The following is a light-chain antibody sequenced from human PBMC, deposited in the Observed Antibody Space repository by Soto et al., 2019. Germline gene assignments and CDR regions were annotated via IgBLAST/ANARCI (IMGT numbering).Light chain of an antibody. V-gene: IGKV4-1*01. CDR1: QGGLSNNNHY. Sequence: DIVMTQSPDSLPVSLGERATINCKSIQGGLSNNNHYLAWFQQKPGQPPKLLIYWASTRGSGVPDRFSGSGSGTDFTLTISNLQAEDVAVYYCQQYHSDPITFGQGTRLEI. CDR2: WAS. CDR3: QQYHSDPIT. J-gene: IGKJ5*01.